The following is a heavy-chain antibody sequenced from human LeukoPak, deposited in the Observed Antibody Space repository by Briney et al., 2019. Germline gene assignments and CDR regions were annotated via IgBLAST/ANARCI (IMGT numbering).Heavy chain of an antibody. CDR3: TRDRSRAEDD. D-gene: IGHD1-14*01. Sequence: PGGSLRLSCAASGFTFSGHWMSWVRQAPGKGLEWVANINQGGSDKYYVASVKGRFTISRENDNNILYLQMNSLRGEDTAVYYCTRDRSRAEDDWGQGTLVTVSS. CDR1: GFTFSGHW. J-gene: IGHJ4*02. V-gene: IGHV3-7*01. CDR2: INQGGSDK.